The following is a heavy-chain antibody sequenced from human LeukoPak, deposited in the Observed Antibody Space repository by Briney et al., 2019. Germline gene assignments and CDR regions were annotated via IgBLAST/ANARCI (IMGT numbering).Heavy chain of an antibody. CDR2: INPNTDVT. CDR3: ATRSSTDTFDI. D-gene: IGHD6-6*01. Sequence: ASVKVSCKASGYTFTVYYMHWLQQAPGQGPEWLGWINPNTDVTKYAQNFQGRVTMTRDTSISTAYLELSRLTSDDTAVYYRATRSSTDTFDIWGQGTMVTVSS. V-gene: IGHV1-2*02. CDR1: GYTFTVYY. J-gene: IGHJ3*02.